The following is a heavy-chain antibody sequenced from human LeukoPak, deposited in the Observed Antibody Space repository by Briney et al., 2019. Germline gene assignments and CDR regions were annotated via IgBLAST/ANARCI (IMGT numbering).Heavy chain of an antibody. CDR2: IYSGGST. Sequence: PGGSLRLSCAASGFTFSSYSMNWVRQAPGKGLEWVSLIYSGGSTYYADSVKGRFTISRDNSKNTLYLQMNSLRAEDTAVYYCTKDDGNNYGCLDYWGQGTLVTVSS. CDR3: TKDDGNNYGCLDY. J-gene: IGHJ4*02. CDR1: GFTFSSYS. D-gene: IGHD5-18*01. V-gene: IGHV3-66*01.